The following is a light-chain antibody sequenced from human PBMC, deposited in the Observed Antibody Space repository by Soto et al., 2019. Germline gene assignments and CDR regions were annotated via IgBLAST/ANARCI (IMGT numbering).Light chain of an antibody. Sequence: QSALTQPRSVSGSPGQSVTISCTGTSSDIGGYHYVSWYQQHPGKAPKLMIYDVSKRPSGVPDRFSGSKSGNTASLTISGLQAEDEADYCCCSYAGSPWVFGGGTKLTVL. J-gene: IGLJ3*02. V-gene: IGLV2-11*01. CDR2: DVS. CDR3: CSYAGSPWV. CDR1: SSDIGGYHY.